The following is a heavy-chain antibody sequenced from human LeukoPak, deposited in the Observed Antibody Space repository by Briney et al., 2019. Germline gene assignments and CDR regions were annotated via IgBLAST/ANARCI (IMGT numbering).Heavy chain of an antibody. Sequence: GGSLRLSCAASGFTFSSYWTSWVRQAPGKGLEWVANIKQDGSEKYYVDSVKGRFTISRDNAKNSLYLQMNSLRAEDTAVYYCARGAYYDFWSGSGGFDYWGQGTLVTVSS. D-gene: IGHD3-3*01. CDR1: GFTFSSYW. CDR2: IKQDGSEK. J-gene: IGHJ4*02. CDR3: ARGAYYDFWSGSGGFDY. V-gene: IGHV3-7*01.